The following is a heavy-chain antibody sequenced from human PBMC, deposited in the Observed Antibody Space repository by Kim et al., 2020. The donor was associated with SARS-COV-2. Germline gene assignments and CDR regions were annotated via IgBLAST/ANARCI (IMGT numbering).Heavy chain of an antibody. Sequence: AGTNYNPSRKSRVTRSGDTAKSQFSLKLGSVTVADTAVYYCARAEVALGDWGQGALVTVSS. CDR2: AGT. V-gene: IGHV4-59*01. CDR3: ARAEVALGD. J-gene: IGHJ4*02. D-gene: IGHD5-12*01.